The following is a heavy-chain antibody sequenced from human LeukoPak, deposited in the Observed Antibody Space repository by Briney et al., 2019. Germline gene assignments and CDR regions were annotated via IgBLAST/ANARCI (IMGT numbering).Heavy chain of an antibody. J-gene: IGHJ4*02. CDR1: GGSFSGYY. V-gene: IGHV4-34*01. CDR3: ARGCGYDSSGYYRGPAYYFDY. Sequence: PSETLSLTCAVYGGSFSGYYWSWIRQPPGKGLEWIGEINHSGSTNYNPSLKSRVTISVDTSKNQFSLRLSSVTAADTAVYYCARGCGYDSSGYYRGPAYYFDYWGQGTLVTVSS. CDR2: INHSGST. D-gene: IGHD3-22*01.